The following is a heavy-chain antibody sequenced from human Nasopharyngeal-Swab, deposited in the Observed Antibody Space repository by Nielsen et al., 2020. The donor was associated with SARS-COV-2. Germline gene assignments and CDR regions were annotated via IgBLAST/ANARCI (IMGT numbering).Heavy chain of an antibody. CDR3: AKIVVVPAARVFSYYYYMDV. V-gene: IGHV4-59*01. CDR1: GGSISSYY. D-gene: IGHD2-2*01. CDR2: IYYSGST. Sequence: SETRSPTCTVSGGSISSYYWSWIRQPPGKGLEWIGYIYYSGSTNYNPSLKSRVTISVDTSKNQFSLKLSSVTAADTAVYYCAKIVVVPAARVFSYYYYMDVWGKGTTVTVSS. J-gene: IGHJ6*03.